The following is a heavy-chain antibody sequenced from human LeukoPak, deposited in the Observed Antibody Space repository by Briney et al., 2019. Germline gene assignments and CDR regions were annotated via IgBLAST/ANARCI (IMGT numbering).Heavy chain of an antibody. Sequence: SETLSLTCTVSGGSINSSSYYWGWIRQPPGKGLEWIGSIYYSGSTYYNPSLKSRVTISVDTSKNQFSLKLSSVTAADTAVYYCARDPKERFPFRHWGQGTLVTVSS. CDR1: GGSINSSSYY. J-gene: IGHJ1*01. D-gene: IGHD3-3*01. CDR2: IYYSGST. CDR3: ARDPKERFPFRH. V-gene: IGHV4-39*07.